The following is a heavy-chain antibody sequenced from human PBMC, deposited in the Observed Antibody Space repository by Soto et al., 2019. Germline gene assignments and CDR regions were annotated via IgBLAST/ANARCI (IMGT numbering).Heavy chain of an antibody. D-gene: IGHD2-2*01. Sequence: ASVKVSCKASGYTFTSYGISWVRQAPGQGLEWMGWISAYNGNTNYAQKLQGRVTMTTDTSTSTAYMELRSLRSDDTAVYYCARDLTCSSPSCYVSEAFDIWGQGTIVTVS. CDR1: GYTFTSYG. V-gene: IGHV1-18*01. CDR2: ISAYNGNT. J-gene: IGHJ3*02. CDR3: ARDLTCSSPSCYVSEAFDI.